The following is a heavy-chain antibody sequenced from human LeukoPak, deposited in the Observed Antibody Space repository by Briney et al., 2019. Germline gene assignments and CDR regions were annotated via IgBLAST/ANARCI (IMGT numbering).Heavy chain of an antibody. CDR1: GFTFSSYS. J-gene: IGHJ4*02. Sequence: GGSLRLSCAASGFTFSSYSMNWVRRAPGKGLEWISYISSTSGTMYYADSVQDRFTISRDNAKNSLYLQMNSLRADDTAVYYCARARGADYWGRGTLVTVSS. V-gene: IGHV3-48*01. D-gene: IGHD3-10*01. CDR2: ISSTSGTM. CDR3: ARARGADY.